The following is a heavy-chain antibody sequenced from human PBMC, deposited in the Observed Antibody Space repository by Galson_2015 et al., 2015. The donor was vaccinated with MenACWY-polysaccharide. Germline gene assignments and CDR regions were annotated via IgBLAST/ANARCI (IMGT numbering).Heavy chain of an antibody. CDR3: ARGRGQLPLQFDY. CDR1: GDSISTYY. J-gene: IGHJ4*02. V-gene: IGHV4-59*01. D-gene: IGHD1-1*01. CDR2: IYYTGST. Sequence: TVSGDSISTYYWNWIRQPPGKGLEWVGYIYYTGSTNYNPSFNSRVTISLDTSQNQYSLKLKSVTAADTAVYYCARGRGQLPLQFDYWGQGVLVTVSS.